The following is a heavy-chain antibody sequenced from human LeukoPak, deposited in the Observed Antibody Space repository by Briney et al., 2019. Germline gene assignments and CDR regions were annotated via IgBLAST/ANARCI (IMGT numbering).Heavy chain of an antibody. CDR2: ISGSGVST. J-gene: IGHJ4*02. CDR3: AKVRYDILTGSDARYYFDY. D-gene: IGHD3-9*01. Sequence: GGSLKLSCPASEFTFTSYAMSWVRQAPGKGLKWVSAISGSGVSTYYADSVKGRFTISRDNSKNTLYLQMTSLRAEDTAVYYCAKVRYDILTGSDARYYFDYWGQGTLVTVSS. V-gene: IGHV3-23*01. CDR1: EFTFTSYA.